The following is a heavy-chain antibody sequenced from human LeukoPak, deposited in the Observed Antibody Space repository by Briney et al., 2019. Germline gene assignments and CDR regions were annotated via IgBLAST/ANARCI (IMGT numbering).Heavy chain of an antibody. CDR2: IYHSGST. CDR1: GGSISSSSYY. CDR3: AGYHCSSTSCYFDY. D-gene: IGHD2-2*01. J-gene: IGHJ4*02. Sequence: SETLSLTCTVSGGSISSSSYYWGWIRQPPGKGLEWIGSIYHSGSTYYNPSLKSRVTISVDTSKNQFSLKLSSVTAADTAVYYCAGYHCSSTSCYFDYWGQGTLVTVSS. V-gene: IGHV4-39*01.